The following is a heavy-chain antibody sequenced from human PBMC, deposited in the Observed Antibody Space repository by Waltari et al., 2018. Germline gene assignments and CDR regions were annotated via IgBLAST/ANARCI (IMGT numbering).Heavy chain of an antibody. CDR1: GGTFISYA. J-gene: IGHJ4*02. D-gene: IGHD3-22*01. CDR2: IIPIFGTA. Sequence: QVQLVQSGAEVKKPGSSVKVSCKASGGTFISYAISWLRQAPGQGLEWMGRIIPIFGTANYAQKFQGRVTITADKSTSTAYMELSSLRSEDTAVYYCARGYYYDSSGYYSEPTFDYWGQGTLVTVSS. CDR3: ARGYYYDSSGYYSEPTFDY. V-gene: IGHV1-69*08.